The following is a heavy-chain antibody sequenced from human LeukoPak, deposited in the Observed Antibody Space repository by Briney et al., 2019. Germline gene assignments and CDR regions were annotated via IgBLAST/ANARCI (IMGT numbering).Heavy chain of an antibody. CDR3: AREGYDSSGLVY. J-gene: IGHJ4*02. CDR2: INHSGST. D-gene: IGHD3-22*01. V-gene: IGHV4-34*01. Sequence: SETLSLTCAVYGGSFSGHYWSWIRQPPGKGLEWIGEINHSGSTNYNPSLKSRVTISVDTSKNQFSLKLSSVTAADTAVYYCAREGYDSSGLVYWGQGTLVTVSS. CDR1: GGSFSGHY.